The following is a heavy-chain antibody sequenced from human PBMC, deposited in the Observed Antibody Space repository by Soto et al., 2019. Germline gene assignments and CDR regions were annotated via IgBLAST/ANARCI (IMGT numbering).Heavy chain of an antibody. CDR3: ARASGGGVGTTSY. D-gene: IGHD1-26*01. CDR1: GYTFSNYG. CDR2: ISAYNGTT. Sequence: QVQLVQSGAEVKKPGASAKVSCKASGYTFSNYGINWMRQVPGQGLEWMGWISAYNGTTNYAQKFQGRVTMTTEASTNTAHMELRSLRSDDTAVYYCARASGGGVGTTSYWGQGTLVTVSS. J-gene: IGHJ4*02. V-gene: IGHV1-18*01.